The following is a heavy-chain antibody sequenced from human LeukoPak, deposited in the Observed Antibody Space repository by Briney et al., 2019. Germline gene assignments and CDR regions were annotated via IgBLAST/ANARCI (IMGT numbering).Heavy chain of an antibody. CDR3: ARDPNNHYYYMDV. Sequence: EASVKVSCKASGGTFSSYAISWVRQAPGQGLEWMGGIIPIFGTVNYAQKFQGRVTITADESTSTAYMELSSLRSEDTAVYYCARDPNNHYYYMDVWGKGTTVTVSS. CDR1: GGTFSSYA. D-gene: IGHD1/OR15-1a*01. CDR2: IIPIFGTV. V-gene: IGHV1-69*13. J-gene: IGHJ6*03.